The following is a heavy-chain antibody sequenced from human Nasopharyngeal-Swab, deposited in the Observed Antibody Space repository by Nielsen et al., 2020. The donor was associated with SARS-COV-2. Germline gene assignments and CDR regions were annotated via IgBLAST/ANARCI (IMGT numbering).Heavy chain of an antibody. J-gene: IGHJ6*02. CDR1: GYTFTGYY. D-gene: IGHD5-12*01. CDR2: INPNSGGT. Sequence: ASVNLSCKASGYTFTGYYMHWVRQAPGQGLEWMGWINPNSGGTNYAQKFQGWVTMTRDTSISTAYMELSRLRSDDTAVYYCARERRIVATILSDYYYGMDVWGQGTTVTVSS. V-gene: IGHV1-2*04. CDR3: ARERRIVATILSDYYYGMDV.